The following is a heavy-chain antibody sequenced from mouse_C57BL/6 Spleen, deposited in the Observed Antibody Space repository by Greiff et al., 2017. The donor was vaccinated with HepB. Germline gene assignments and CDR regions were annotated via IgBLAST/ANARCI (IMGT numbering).Heavy chain of an antibody. D-gene: IGHD2-4*01. J-gene: IGHJ4*01. Sequence: EVKLVESGGGLVQPKGSLKLSCAASGFSFNTYAMNWVRQAPGKGLEWVARIRSKSNNYATYYADSVKDRFTISRDDSESMLYLQMNNLKTEDTAMYYCVRPYDYGSFYAMDYWGQGTSVTVSS. CDR3: VRPYDYGSFYAMDY. V-gene: IGHV10-1*01. CDR1: GFSFNTYA. CDR2: IRSKSNNYAT.